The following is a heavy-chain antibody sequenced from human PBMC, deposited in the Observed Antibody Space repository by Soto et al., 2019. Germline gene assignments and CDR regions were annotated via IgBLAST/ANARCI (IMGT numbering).Heavy chain of an antibody. CDR2: IYYSGNT. J-gene: IGHJ4*02. CDR3: ARDDSGFSGSHYIDYFNY. CDR1: SASLSSSTYY. V-gene: IGHV4-39*02. D-gene: IGHD1-26*01. Sequence: SETLSLTCSVSSASLSSSTYYWSWIRQPPGRGPEWIGSIYYSGNTYYKPSLKSRVTFTRDTSAGTVYMQLSSLTSEDTAVYYCARDDSGFSGSHYIDYFNYWGQGALVTVSS.